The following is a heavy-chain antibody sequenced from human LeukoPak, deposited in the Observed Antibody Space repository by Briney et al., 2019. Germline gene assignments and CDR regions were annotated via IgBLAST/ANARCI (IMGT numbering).Heavy chain of an antibody. CDR1: GGSFSGYY. J-gene: IGHJ2*01. V-gene: IGHV4-34*01. CDR3: ARRRQYDSSLFWNFDL. Sequence: SETLSLTCAVYGGSFSGYYWSWIRQSPGQGLEWIGEINHSGITNYNPSLKSRVTISVDTSKNQFSLKLISVTAADTAVYYCARRRQYDSSLFWNFDLWGRGTLVTVSS. D-gene: IGHD6-6*01. CDR2: INHSGIT.